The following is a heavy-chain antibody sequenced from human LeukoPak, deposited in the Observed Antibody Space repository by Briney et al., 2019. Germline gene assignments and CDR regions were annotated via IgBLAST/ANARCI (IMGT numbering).Heavy chain of an antibody. V-gene: IGHV4-59*01. CDR2: IYYSGST. J-gene: IGHJ4*02. Sequence: PSETLSLTCGVNGGSFSGYYWGWIRQPPGKGLEWIGSIYYSGSTNYNPSLKSRVTISVDTSKNQFSLKLSSVTAADTAVYYCARGADSSGYYSIFYFDYWGQGTLVTVSS. CDR1: GGSFSGYY. D-gene: IGHD3-22*01. CDR3: ARGADSSGYYSIFYFDY.